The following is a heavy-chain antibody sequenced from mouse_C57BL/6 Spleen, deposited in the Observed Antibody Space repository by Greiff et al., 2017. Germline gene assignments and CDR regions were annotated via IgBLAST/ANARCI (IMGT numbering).Heavy chain of an antibody. Sequence: QVQLQQSGAELVKPGASVKISCKASGYAFSGYWMNWVKQRPGKGLEWIGQIYPGDGDTNYNGKFKGKATLTADKSSSTAYMQLSSLTSGDSAVYFCARVLSSDGWYFDVWGTGTTVTVSS. CDR3: ARVLSSDGWYFDV. J-gene: IGHJ1*03. CDR2: IYPGDGDT. D-gene: IGHD6-5*01. CDR1: GYAFSGYW. V-gene: IGHV1-80*01.